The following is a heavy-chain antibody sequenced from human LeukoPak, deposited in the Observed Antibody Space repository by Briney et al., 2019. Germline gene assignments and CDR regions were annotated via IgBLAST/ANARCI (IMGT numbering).Heavy chain of an antibody. D-gene: IGHD6-13*01. Sequence: PSETLSLTCSVSGGSISSYYWSWIRQPPGKGLEWIGEINHSGSTNYNPSLKSRVTISVDTSKNQFSLKLSSVTAADTAVYYCARVEQQLVLGYYYYYMDVWGKGTTVTISS. V-gene: IGHV4-34*01. J-gene: IGHJ6*03. CDR1: GGSISSYY. CDR2: INHSGST. CDR3: ARVEQQLVLGYYYYYMDV.